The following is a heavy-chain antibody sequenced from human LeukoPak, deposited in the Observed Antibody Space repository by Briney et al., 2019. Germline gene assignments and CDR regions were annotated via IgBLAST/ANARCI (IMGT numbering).Heavy chain of an antibody. V-gene: IGHV3-48*03. D-gene: IGHD2-21*02. CDR2: ISSSGSTI. CDR3: AKVPPYCGGDCYLDY. J-gene: IGHJ4*02. CDR1: GFTFSSYA. Sequence: GGSLRFSCAASGFTFSSYAMNWVRQAPGKGLEWVSYISSSGSTIYYADSVKGRFTISRDTAKNSLYLQMNSLRAEDTAVYYCAKVPPYCGGDCYLDYWGQGTLVTVSS.